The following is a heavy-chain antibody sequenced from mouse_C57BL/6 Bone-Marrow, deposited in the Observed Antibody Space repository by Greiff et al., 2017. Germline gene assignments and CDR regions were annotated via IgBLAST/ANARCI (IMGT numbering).Heavy chain of an antibody. D-gene: IGHD2-4*01. Sequence: VQRVESGAELVRPGTSVKMSCKASGYTFTNYWIGWAKQRPGHGLEWIGDIYPGGGYTNYNEKFKGKATLTADKSSSTAYMQFSSLTSEDSAIYYCARSGDYDRFAYWGQGTLVTVSA. CDR2: IYPGGGYT. CDR1: GYTFTNYW. V-gene: IGHV1-63*01. J-gene: IGHJ3*01. CDR3: ARSGDYDRFAY.